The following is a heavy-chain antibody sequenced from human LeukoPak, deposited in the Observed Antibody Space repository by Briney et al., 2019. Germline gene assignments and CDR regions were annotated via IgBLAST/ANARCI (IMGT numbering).Heavy chain of an antibody. CDR2: ICGSGGST. J-gene: IGHJ4*02. D-gene: IGHD3-9*01. CDR3: AKDYYDILAGYYGGDY. CDR1: GFTFSSYA. V-gene: IGHV3-23*01. Sequence: GGSLRLSCAASGFTFSSYAMSWVYQAPGKGLEWVSAICGSGGSTYYADSVKGRFTICRDNSKNTLYLQMNSLRAEDTAVYYCAKDYYDILAGYYGGDYWGQGTLVTVSS.